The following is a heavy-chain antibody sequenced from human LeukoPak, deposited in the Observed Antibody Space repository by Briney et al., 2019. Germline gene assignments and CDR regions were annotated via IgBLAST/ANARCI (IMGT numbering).Heavy chain of an antibody. Sequence: PGGSLRLSCAASGFTLSTYSMNWVRQAPGEGLEWVSSISSNSRYIYYADSMRGRFTISRDNAKNSLYLQMNSLNAEDVALYYCTRSSGWYNYFDYWGQGTLVTVSS. CDR1: GFTLSTYS. V-gene: IGHV3-21*04. CDR3: TRSSGWYNYFDY. J-gene: IGHJ4*02. CDR2: ISSNSRYI. D-gene: IGHD6-19*01.